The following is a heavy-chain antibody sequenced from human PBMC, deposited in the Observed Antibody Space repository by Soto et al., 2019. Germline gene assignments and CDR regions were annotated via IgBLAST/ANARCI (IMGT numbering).Heavy chain of an antibody. CDR2: ISAYNGNT. D-gene: IGHD3-10*01. V-gene: IGHV1-18*01. Sequence: ASVKVSCKASGYTFTSYGISWVRQAPGQGLEWMGWISAYNGNTNYAQKLQGRVTMTTVTSTSTAYMGLRSLRADDAAVYCCARDRPLLWLEEVFKNDAFDIWGHGTIVTVSS. CDR1: GYTFTSYG. J-gene: IGHJ3*02. CDR3: ARDRPLLWLEEVFKNDAFDI.